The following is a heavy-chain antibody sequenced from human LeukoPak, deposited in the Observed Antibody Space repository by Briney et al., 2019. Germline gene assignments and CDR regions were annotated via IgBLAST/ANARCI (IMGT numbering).Heavy chain of an antibody. V-gene: IGHV3-66*01. Sequence: GGSLRLSCAASGFTFSSYGMSWVRQAPGKGLEWVSVIYSGGSTYYADSVKGRFTISRDNSKNTLYLQMNSLRAEDTAVYYCARELWDCSGGSCYPYFDYWGQGTLVTVSS. J-gene: IGHJ4*02. CDR2: IYSGGST. CDR3: ARELWDCSGGSCYPYFDY. CDR1: GFTFSSYG. D-gene: IGHD2-15*01.